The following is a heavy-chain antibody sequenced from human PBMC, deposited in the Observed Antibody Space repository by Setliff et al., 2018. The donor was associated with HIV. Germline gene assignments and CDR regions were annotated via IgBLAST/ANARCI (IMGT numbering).Heavy chain of an antibody. J-gene: IGHJ5*02. D-gene: IGHD3-10*01. CDR2: VNHDGTT. CDR3: ARGQGLLLWFGELPRDNWFDP. V-gene: IGHV4-39*02. Sequence: SETLSLTCTVSGGSIIKSDLYWGWFRQPPGKGLEWIGSVNHDGTTYSNPSLKSRVVVSTDRSKKRFSLQMSPVTAADTATYYCARGQGLLLWFGELPRDNWFDPWGQGTLVTVSS. CDR1: GGSIIKSDLY.